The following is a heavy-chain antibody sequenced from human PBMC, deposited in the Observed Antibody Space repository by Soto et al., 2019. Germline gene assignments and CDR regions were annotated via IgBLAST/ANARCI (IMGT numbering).Heavy chain of an antibody. V-gene: IGHV4-4*07. CDR2: IFSSGST. CDR3: ARDQGVVVTADNWFDP. J-gene: IGHJ5*02. D-gene: IGHD2-21*02. CDR1: GGSITDYS. Sequence: SETLSLTCTVSGGSITDYSWVWIRQPAGKGLEWIGRIFSSGSTNYSPSLKGRITMSLDTSKNQFSLKLNSATATDTAVYFCARDQGVVVTADNWFDPWGQGILVT.